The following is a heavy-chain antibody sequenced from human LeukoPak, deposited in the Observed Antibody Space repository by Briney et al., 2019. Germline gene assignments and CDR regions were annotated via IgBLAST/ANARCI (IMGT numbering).Heavy chain of an antibody. J-gene: IGHJ4*02. CDR1: AGSISSHY. Sequence: PSETLSLTCTVSAGSISSHYWSWLRQPPGKGLEWIGYLYDSVRTKDNPSLKGRVTLSADTSKNQHSLRLRSVTAADTAVYYCATIKRGDIYGYFDYWGQGILVTVSS. D-gene: IGHD5-18*01. CDR3: ATIKRGDIYGYFDY. CDR2: LYDSVRT. V-gene: IGHV4-59*11.